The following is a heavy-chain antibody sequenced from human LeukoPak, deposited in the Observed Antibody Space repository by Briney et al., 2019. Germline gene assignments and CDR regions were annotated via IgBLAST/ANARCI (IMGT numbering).Heavy chain of an antibody. CDR2: IYYSGST. V-gene: IGHV4-59*08. J-gene: IGHJ4*02. CDR3: ARMALGPYYFDY. CDR1: GGSISSYY. D-gene: IGHD7-27*01. Sequence: SETLSLTCTVSGGSISSYYWSWNRQPPGKGLEWIGYIYYSGSTNYNPSLKSRVTISVDTSKNQFSLKLSSVTAADTAVYYCARMALGPYYFDYWGQGTLVTVSS.